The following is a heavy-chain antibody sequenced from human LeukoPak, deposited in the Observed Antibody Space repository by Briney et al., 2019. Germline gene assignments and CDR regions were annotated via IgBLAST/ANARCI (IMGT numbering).Heavy chain of an antibody. CDR2: IIPIFGTA. Sequence: SVKVSCKASGGTFSSYANSWVRQAPGQGLEWMGGIIPIFGTANYAQKFQGRVTITADESTSTAYMELSSLRSEDTAAYYCARETHCSSTSCYSLYWFDPWGQGTLVTVSS. J-gene: IGHJ5*02. D-gene: IGHD2-2*02. CDR1: GGTFSSYA. CDR3: ARETHCSSTSCYSLYWFDP. V-gene: IGHV1-69*13.